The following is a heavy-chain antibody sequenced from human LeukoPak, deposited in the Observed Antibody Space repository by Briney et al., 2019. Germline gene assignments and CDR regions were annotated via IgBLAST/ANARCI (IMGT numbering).Heavy chain of an antibody. D-gene: IGHD5-12*01. CDR2: IYYSGST. V-gene: IGHV4-39*07. CDR3: ARVIRYGYVVNNWFDP. Sequence: SETLSLTCIVSGVSISNSSYYWGWIRQPPGKGLEWIGSIYYSGSTYYNPSLKSRVTISGESSKNQLSLKLSSLTAADTAVYYCARVIRYGYVVNNWFDPWGQGTLVTVSS. CDR1: GVSISNSSYY. J-gene: IGHJ5*02.